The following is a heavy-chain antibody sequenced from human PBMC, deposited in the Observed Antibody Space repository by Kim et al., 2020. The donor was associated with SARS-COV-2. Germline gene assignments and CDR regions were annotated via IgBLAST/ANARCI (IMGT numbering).Heavy chain of an antibody. CDR3: AKDSPNLEVVPAT. D-gene: IGHD2-2*01. V-gene: IGHV3-43*01. J-gene: IGHJ4*02. Sequence: YADSVKGRFTISRDNSKNSLYLQMNSLRTEDTALYYCAKDSPNLEVVPATWGQGTLVTVSS.